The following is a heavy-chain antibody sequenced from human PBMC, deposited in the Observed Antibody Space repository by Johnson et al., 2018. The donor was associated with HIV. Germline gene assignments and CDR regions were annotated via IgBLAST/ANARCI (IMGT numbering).Heavy chain of an antibody. CDR3: AKRPKAGIVRESGPYGAFHI. V-gene: IGHV3-30*18. J-gene: IGHJ3*02. D-gene: IGHD3-10*01. CDR2: ISYDGSNK. Sequence: QVQLVESGGGVVQPGRSLRLSCAASGFTFSSYAMHWVRQAPGKGLEWVAVISYDGSNKYYADSVKGRFTISRDNSKKPLYLQMNSLRAEATAVNYCAKRPKAGIVRESGPYGAFHIWGQGTMVTVSS. CDR1: GFTFSSYA.